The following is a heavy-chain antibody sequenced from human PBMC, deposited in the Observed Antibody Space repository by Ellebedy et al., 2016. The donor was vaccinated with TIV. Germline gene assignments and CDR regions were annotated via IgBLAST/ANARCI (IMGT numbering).Heavy chain of an antibody. Sequence: GESLKISXAASGFTFSSYSMNWVRQAPGKGLEWVAVISYDGSNKYYADSVKGRFTISRDNSKNTLYLQMNSLRAEDTAVYYCAKVRGTRVFTMGAFDIWGQGTMVTVSS. CDR3: AKVRGTRVFTMGAFDI. V-gene: IGHV3-30*18. J-gene: IGHJ3*02. CDR2: ISYDGSNK. CDR1: GFTFSSYS. D-gene: IGHD1-1*01.